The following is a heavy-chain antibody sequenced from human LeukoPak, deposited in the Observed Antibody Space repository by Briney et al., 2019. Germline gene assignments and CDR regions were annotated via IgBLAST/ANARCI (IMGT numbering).Heavy chain of an antibody. CDR3: ARGMTNPFDY. J-gene: IGHJ4*02. Sequence: GGSLRLSCAASGFTVSSKYMSWVRQAPGKGLEWVSIFYSGGDSTYYADSVKGRFTISRDNSKNTLYLQMNNLRAEDTAVYYCARGMTNPFDYWGQGTLVTVSS. V-gene: IGHV3-66*01. CDR2: FYSGGDST. CDR1: GFTVSSKY. D-gene: IGHD4-17*01.